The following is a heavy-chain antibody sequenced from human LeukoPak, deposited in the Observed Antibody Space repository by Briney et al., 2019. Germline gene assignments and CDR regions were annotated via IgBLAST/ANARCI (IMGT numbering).Heavy chain of an antibody. Sequence: GGSLRLSCAASGFTFSSYEMNWVRQAPGKGLEWVSYISSSGSTIYYADSVKGRFTISRDNAKNSLYLQMNSLRAEDTAVYYCARDPGYYGRGVYWGQGTLVTVSS. V-gene: IGHV3-48*03. D-gene: IGHD3-10*01. CDR2: ISSSGSTI. J-gene: IGHJ4*02. CDR3: ARDPGYYGRGVY. CDR1: GFTFSSYE.